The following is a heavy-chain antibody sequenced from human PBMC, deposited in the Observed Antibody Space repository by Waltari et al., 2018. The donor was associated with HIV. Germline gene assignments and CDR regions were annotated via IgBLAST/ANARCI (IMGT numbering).Heavy chain of an antibody. D-gene: IGHD3-22*01. CDR3: ARASLDTMIARPFDY. CDR1: GGSISSYY. Sequence: QVQLQESGPGLVKPSETLSLTCTVSGGSISSYYWSWLRQPPGKGLEWIGYIYYSGSTNYNPSLKSRVTISVDTSKNQFSLKLSSVTAADTAVYYCARASLDTMIARPFDYWGQGTLVTVSS. V-gene: IGHV4-59*01. CDR2: IYYSGST. J-gene: IGHJ4*02.